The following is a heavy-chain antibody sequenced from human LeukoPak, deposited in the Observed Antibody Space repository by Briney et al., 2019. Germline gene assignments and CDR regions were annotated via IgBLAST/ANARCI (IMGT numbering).Heavy chain of an antibody. CDR2: ISGSGGST. CDR1: GFTFSSYE. D-gene: IGHD2-15*01. Sequence: GGSLRLSCAASGFTFSSYEMNWVRHAPGEGLGWVSAISGSGGSTYYADSVKGRFTIYRDNSKNTLYLQMNSLRAEDTAVYYCARSDMYCNGGRCYPYYYMDVWGKGTTVTVSS. J-gene: IGHJ6*03. CDR3: ARSDMYCNGGRCYPYYYMDV. V-gene: IGHV3-23*01.